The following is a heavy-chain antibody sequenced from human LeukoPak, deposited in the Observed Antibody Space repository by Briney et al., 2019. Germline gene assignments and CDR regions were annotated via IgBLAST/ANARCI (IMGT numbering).Heavy chain of an antibody. CDR2: VRYDGSDK. CDR3: AKDRGYFDY. V-gene: IGHV3-30*02. Sequence: GGSLRLSCAASGLTFSNYGMHWVRQAPGKGLEWVAFVRYDGSDKYYADSVKGRFTISRDNSENTLFLQMNSLRAEDTAVYYCAKDRGYFDYWGRGTLVTVSS. J-gene: IGHJ4*02. CDR1: GLTFSNYG.